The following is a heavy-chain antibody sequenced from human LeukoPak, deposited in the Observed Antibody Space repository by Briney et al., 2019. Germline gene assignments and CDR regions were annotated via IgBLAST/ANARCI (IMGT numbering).Heavy chain of an antibody. Sequence: PGGSLRLSCAASGFTFSSYEMNWVRQAPGKGLEWVSYISSSGSTIYYADSVKGRFTISRDNAKNSLYLQMNSLRAEDTAVYYCARFGSGSYYWAYYYYYVDVWGKGTTVTISS. CDR3: ARFGSGSYYWAYYYYYVDV. J-gene: IGHJ6*03. CDR2: ISSSGSTI. V-gene: IGHV3-48*03. D-gene: IGHD3-10*01. CDR1: GFTFSSYE.